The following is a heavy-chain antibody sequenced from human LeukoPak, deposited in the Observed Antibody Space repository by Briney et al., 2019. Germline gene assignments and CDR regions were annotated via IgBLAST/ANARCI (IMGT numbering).Heavy chain of an antibody. Sequence: ASVKVSCKASGYTFTSYDINLVRQATGQGLEWMGWMNPNSGYPGFAKKFQCRVTITRITSISTAYMEMSSLRSDDTAVYYCVRGAKCSGADCDSTKEYVYYFDYWGQGTLVTVSS. CDR3: VRGAKCSGADCDSTKEYVYYFDY. CDR1: GYTFTSYD. V-gene: IGHV1-8*03. J-gene: IGHJ4*02. CDR2: MNPNSGYP. D-gene: IGHD6-25*01.